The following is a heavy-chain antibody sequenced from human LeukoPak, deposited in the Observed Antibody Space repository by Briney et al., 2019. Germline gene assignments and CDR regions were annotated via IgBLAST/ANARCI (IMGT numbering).Heavy chain of an antibody. CDR1: GYTFTGYY. V-gene: IGHV1-2*02. CDR2: INPNSGGT. D-gene: IGHD3-22*01. CDR3: ARAAYYYDSSGFPLFDY. J-gene: IGHJ4*02. Sequence: GASVKVSCKASGYTFTGYYMHWVRQAPGQGLEWMGWINPNSGGTNYAQKFQGRVTMTRDTSISTAYMELSRLRSDDTAVYYCARAAYYYDSSGFPLFDYWGQGTLVTVSS.